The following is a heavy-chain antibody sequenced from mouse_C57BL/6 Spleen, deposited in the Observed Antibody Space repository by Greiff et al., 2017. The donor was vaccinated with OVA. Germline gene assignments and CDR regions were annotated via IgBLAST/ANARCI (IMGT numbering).Heavy chain of an antibody. J-gene: IGHJ1*03. D-gene: IGHD2-3*01. CDR3: TRDDGPYWYFDV. Sequence: VQLQQSGAELVRPGASVTLSCKASGYTFTDYEMHWVKQTPVHGLEWIGAIDPETGGPAYNQKFKGKAILTADKSSSTAYMELRSLTSEDSAVYYCTRDDGPYWYFDVWGTGTTVTVSS. CDR2: IDPETGGP. V-gene: IGHV1-15*01. CDR1: GYTFTDYE.